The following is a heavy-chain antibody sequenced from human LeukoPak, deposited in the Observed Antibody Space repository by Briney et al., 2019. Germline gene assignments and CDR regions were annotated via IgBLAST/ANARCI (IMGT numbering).Heavy chain of an antibody. J-gene: IGHJ4*02. CDR1: GFTVSSNY. Sequence: GGSLRLSCAASGFTVSSNYMSWVRQAPGKGLEWVSVIYSGGGAYYADSVKGRFTIPRDNSKNTLYLHMSSLRAEDTAVYYCARGDYGANFPFDYWGQGTLVTVSS. CDR2: IYSGGGA. V-gene: IGHV3-66*01. D-gene: IGHD4-23*01. CDR3: ARGDYGANFPFDY.